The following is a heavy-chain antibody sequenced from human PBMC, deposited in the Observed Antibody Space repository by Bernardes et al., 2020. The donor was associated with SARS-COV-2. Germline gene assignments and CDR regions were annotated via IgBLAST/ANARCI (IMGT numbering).Heavy chain of an antibody. J-gene: IGHJ5*02. Sequence: GSLRLSCAASGFTFSDYYMSWIRQAPGKGLEWVSTISSSGSSIYYADSVKGRFTISRDHSKNSLYLQMNSLRAEDTAVYYCAKGYSSSSVGELLTWGQGTLVTVSS. CDR3: AKGYSSSSVGELLT. CDR1: GFTFSDYY. CDR2: ISSSGSSI. D-gene: IGHD6-6*01. V-gene: IGHV3-11*01.